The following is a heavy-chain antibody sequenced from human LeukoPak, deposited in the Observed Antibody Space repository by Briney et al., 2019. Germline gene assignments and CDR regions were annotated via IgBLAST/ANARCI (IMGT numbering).Heavy chain of an antibody. V-gene: IGHV4-39*07. J-gene: IGHJ3*02. CDR1: GGSISSSSYY. Sequence: SETLSLTCTVSGGSISSSSYYWGWIRQPPGKGLEWIGSIYYSGSTYYNPSLKSRVTISVDTSKNQFSLKLSSVTAADTAVYYCARAPIYYDSSGYYSPRGAFDIWGQGTMVTVSS. CDR3: ARAPIYYDSSGYYSPRGAFDI. D-gene: IGHD3-22*01. CDR2: IYYSGST.